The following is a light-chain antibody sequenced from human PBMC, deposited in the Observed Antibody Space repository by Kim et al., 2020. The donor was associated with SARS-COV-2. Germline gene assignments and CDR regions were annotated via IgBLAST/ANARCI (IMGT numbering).Light chain of an antibody. Sequence: SSELTQDPAVSVALGQTVRITCQGDSLRTYYASWYQQKPGQAPLLVFYGKNNRPSGIPDRFSGSYSGNTASLTITAAQAEDEADYYCNSRESCANHWMFGGGTQLTVL. J-gene: IGLJ3*02. CDR3: NSRESCANHWM. CDR2: GKN. CDR1: SLRTYY. V-gene: IGLV3-19*01.